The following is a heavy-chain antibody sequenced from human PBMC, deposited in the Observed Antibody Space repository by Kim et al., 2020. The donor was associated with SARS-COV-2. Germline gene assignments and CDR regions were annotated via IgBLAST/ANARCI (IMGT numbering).Heavy chain of an antibody. J-gene: IGHJ6*02. V-gene: IGHV3-23*01. D-gene: IGHD3-10*01. CDR3: AKSYDSGSLAGSNGMDV. CDR2: ISGSGAST. Sequence: GGSLRLSCAASGFTFSSYAMSWVRQAPGKGLEWVSTISGSGASTYYAESVKGRFTISRDNSKNTLYLQVNTVRAEDTAAYYCAKSYDSGSLAGSNGMDVWGQGTTVSVPS. CDR1: GFTFSSYA.